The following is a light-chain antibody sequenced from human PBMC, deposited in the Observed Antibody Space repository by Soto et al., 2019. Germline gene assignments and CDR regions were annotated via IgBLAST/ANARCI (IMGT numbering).Light chain of an antibody. CDR2: AAF. CDR3: QQSYSTPHT. J-gene: IGKJ2*01. CDR1: QSISTY. V-gene: IGKV1-39*01. Sequence: DIQMTQSPSSLSASVGDRVTITCRASQSISTYLNWYQQKPGKVPKLLIYAAFSLQSGVPSRFGGSGSGTDFTLTINSLQREDFATYYCQQSYSTPHTFGQGTKLEIK.